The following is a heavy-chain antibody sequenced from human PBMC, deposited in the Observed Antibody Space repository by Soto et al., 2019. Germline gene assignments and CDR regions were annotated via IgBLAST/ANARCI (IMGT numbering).Heavy chain of an antibody. J-gene: IGHJ4*02. CDR1: GFTFINHA. D-gene: IGHD3-22*01. CDR2: ISGSGGST. CDR3: AKDVGTMKVVVIGDPLFFDY. V-gene: IGHV3-23*01. Sequence: GGFLRLCCAAFGFTFINHAMSRILKAKGKGLEWVSAISGSGGSTYYADSVKGRFTISRDKSKNTLYLQMNSLRAEDTAVYYCAKDVGTMKVVVIGDPLFFDYWGQGTLVTVSS.